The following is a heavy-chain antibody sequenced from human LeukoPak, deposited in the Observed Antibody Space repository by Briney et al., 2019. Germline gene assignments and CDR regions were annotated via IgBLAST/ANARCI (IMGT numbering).Heavy chain of an antibody. CDR1: GDSISRGGYY. J-gene: IGHJ2*01. CDR3: ARTYYYDSSGYRNWYFDL. Sequence: SETLSLTCSVSGDSISRGGYYWSWIRQHPGKGLEWIGYIYYSGSTYYNPSLKSRVTISVDTSKNQFSLKLSSVTAADTAVYYCARTYYYDSSGYRNWYFDLWGRGTLVTVSS. D-gene: IGHD3-22*01. V-gene: IGHV4-31*03. CDR2: IYYSGST.